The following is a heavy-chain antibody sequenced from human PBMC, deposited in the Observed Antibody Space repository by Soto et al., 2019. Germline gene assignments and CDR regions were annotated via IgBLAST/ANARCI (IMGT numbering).Heavy chain of an antibody. V-gene: IGHV4-59*01. CDR3: ARSMATISYYYYMDV. CDR1: GGSISSYY. CDR2: IYYSGST. D-gene: IGHD5-12*01. Sequence: SETLSLTCTVSGGSISSYYWSWIRQPPGKGLEWIGYIYYSGSTNYNPSLKSRVTISVDTSKNQFSLKLSSVTAADTAVYYCARSMATISYYYYMDVWGKGTTVT. J-gene: IGHJ6*03.